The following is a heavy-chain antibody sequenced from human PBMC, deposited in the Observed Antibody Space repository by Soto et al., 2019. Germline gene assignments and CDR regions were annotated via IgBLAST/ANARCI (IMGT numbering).Heavy chain of an antibody. J-gene: IGHJ6*02. Sequence: GGSLRLSCAASGFTFNIYAMSWVRQAPGKGLEWVSIISGSGGSMYYTDSVKGRFTISRDNSKNTVYLQMNTLRAEDTAVYYCAKDWGRGGATADYYYALDVWGQGTTVTVSS. D-gene: IGHD1-26*01. CDR1: GFTFNIYA. V-gene: IGHV3-23*01. CDR2: ISGSGGSM. CDR3: AKDWGRGGATADYYYALDV.